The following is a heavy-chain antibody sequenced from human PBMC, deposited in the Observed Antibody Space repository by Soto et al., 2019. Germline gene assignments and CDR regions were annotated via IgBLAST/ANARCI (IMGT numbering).Heavy chain of an antibody. CDR1: GFSFNFYG. CDR3: AKDLRGRFLEWYLSS. CDR2: ISYDGNNK. J-gene: IGHJ4*02. D-gene: IGHD3-3*01. Sequence: QVQLVESGGGVVQPGRSLRLSCAASGFSFNFYGMHWVRQAPGKGLEWVAVISYDGNNKYYADSVRGRFTISRDKSKNTLYLHMDSLRAEDTAVYYCAKDLRGRFLEWYLSSWGQGTLVTVSS. V-gene: IGHV3-30*18.